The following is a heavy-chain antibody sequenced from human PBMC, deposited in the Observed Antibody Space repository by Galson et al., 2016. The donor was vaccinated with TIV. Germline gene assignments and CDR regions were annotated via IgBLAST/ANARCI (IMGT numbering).Heavy chain of an antibody. V-gene: IGHV1-2*02. CDR1: GYIFTNYY. CDR3: ARVNWARAFNY. D-gene: IGHD7-27*01. Sequence: SVKVSCKASGYIFTNYYIHWVRQAPGQGLEWMGWINADSGGTIYAQKFQGRVTMTRDTSISTAYMELRRLISDDTAVYYCARVNWARAFNYWGQGTQVTVSS. J-gene: IGHJ4*02. CDR2: INADSGGT.